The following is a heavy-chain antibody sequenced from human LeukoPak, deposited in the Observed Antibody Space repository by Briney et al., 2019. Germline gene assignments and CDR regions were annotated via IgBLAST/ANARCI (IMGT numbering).Heavy chain of an antibody. Sequence: KTSEALSLTCAVSGGSISSSNWWSWVRQPPGEGLEWIGEIYHSGSTNYNPSLKSRVTISVGKSKNQFSLKLSSVTAADTAVYYCAREVATYDSSGYYYAYFDYWGQGTLVTVSS. D-gene: IGHD3-22*01. CDR1: GGSISSSNW. CDR2: IYHSGST. J-gene: IGHJ4*02. V-gene: IGHV4-4*02. CDR3: AREVATYDSSGYYYAYFDY.